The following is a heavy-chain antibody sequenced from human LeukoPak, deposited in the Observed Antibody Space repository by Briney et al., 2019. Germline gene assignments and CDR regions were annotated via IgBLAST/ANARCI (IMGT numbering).Heavy chain of an antibody. CDR1: GYTFSSYG. CDR2: ISGDNGNT. CDR3: ARGVWWPHSGLDY. D-gene: IGHD4/OR15-4a*01. J-gene: IGHJ4*02. Sequence: ASVKVSCKASGYTFSSYGISWVRQAPGQGPEWMGWISGDNGNTKYAGKLQGRVTMTTDTSTTTAYMELRSLTSDDTAVYYCARGVWWPHSGLDYWGQGTLVTVSS. V-gene: IGHV1-18*01.